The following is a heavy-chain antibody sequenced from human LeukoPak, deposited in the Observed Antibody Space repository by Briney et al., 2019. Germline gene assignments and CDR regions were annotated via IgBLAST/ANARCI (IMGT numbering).Heavy chain of an antibody. CDR2: IFSSSTYI. CDR3: ARDFYDGSALDY. CDR1: GFAFNTYS. Sequence: GGSLRLSCAASGFAFNTYSMNWVRQAPGKGLEWVSFIFSSSTYIYYTDSVKGRFTISRDNARNSLYLQMDNLRAEDTGVYYCARDFYDGSALDYWGQGTLVTVSS. J-gene: IGHJ4*02. D-gene: IGHD2/OR15-2a*01. V-gene: IGHV3-21*03.